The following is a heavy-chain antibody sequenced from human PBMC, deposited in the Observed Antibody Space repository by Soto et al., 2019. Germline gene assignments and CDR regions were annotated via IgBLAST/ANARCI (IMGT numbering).Heavy chain of an antibody. D-gene: IGHD3-10*01. V-gene: IGHV4-59*08. Sequence: QVQLQESGPGLLKPSETLSLTCTVSGGSITNYYCSWLRQPPGKGLEWIGYIQYSGYSAYNLSLKRRVTMSMDTSKTQFSLMLEAVTATDTAVYYCARHGFGSLHGLVDVWGQGTTVIVYS. CDR1: GGSITNYY. CDR3: ARHGFGSLHGLVDV. J-gene: IGHJ6*02. CDR2: IQYSGYS.